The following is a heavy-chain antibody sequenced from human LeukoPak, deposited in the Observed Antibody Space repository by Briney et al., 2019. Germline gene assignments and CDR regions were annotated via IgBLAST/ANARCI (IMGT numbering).Heavy chain of an antibody. Sequence: PSETLSLTCAVYGGSFSGYYWSWIRQPPGKGLEWIGEINHSGGTNYNPSLKSRVTISVDTSKNQFSLKLSSVTAADTAVYYCARARIQLWPYYYGMDVWGQGTTVTVSS. J-gene: IGHJ6*02. CDR3: ARARIQLWPYYYGMDV. D-gene: IGHD5-18*01. CDR2: INHSGGT. CDR1: GGSFSGYY. V-gene: IGHV4-34*01.